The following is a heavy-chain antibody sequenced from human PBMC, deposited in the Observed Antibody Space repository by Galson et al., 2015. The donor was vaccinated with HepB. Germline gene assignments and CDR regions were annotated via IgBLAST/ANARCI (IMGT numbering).Heavy chain of an antibody. CDR1: GFTFSKYS. V-gene: IGHV3-30*03. CDR2: ISFDGDNR. J-gene: IGHJ4*02. Sequence: SLRLSCAASGFTFSKYSTHWVRQAPGKGLEWVAAISFDGDNRYYADSVKGRFTISRDNSLNTLSLQMNSLRLEDTAVYYCARATAVTSRSLGYWGQGTLVTVSS. D-gene: IGHD4-17*01. CDR3: ARATAVTSRSLGY.